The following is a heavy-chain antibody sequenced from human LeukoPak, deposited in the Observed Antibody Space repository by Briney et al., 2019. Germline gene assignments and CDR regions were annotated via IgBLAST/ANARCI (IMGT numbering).Heavy chain of an antibody. J-gene: IGHJ6*04. Sequence: GGSLRLSCGASGFTFDDYWMSWVRQAPGQGLEWVANINQDGSEKYYLGSAKGRFTISRDNARNSLYLQMNSLRAEDTAVYYCAELGITMIGGVWGKGTTVTISS. D-gene: IGHD3-10*02. V-gene: IGHV3-7*01. CDR2: INQDGSEK. CDR1: GFTFDDYW. CDR3: AELGITMIGGV.